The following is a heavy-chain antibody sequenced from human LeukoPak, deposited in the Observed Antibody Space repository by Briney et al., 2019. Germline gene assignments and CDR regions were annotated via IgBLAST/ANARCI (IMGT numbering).Heavy chain of an antibody. V-gene: IGHV3-23*01. Sequence: GGPLRLSCAASGLSFSSHAWSWVGQAPGKGLDWVSAISGSGGSTYYADSVKGRFTISRDNSKNTLYLQMNSLRAEDTAVYYCAVDTAMVRPPMGYWGQGTLVTVSS. CDR1: GLSFSSHA. J-gene: IGHJ4*02. CDR3: AVDTAMVRPPMGY. D-gene: IGHD5-18*01. CDR2: ISGSGGST.